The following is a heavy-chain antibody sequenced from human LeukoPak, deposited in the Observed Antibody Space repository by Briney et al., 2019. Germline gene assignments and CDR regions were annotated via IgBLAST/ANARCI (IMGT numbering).Heavy chain of an antibody. CDR3: ARGSMSNFDY. CDR1: RYTFTRYV. J-gene: IGHJ4*02. CDR2: INTNTGNP. D-gene: IGHD5/OR15-5a*01. Sequence: GASVTVPCRASRYTFTRYVMNWVGQAPGQGLEWMGWINTNTGNPTYAQVFTGRFVFSLDTSISTAYLQISSLKAEDTAVYYCARGSMSNFDYWGQGTLATVSA. V-gene: IGHV7-4-1*02.